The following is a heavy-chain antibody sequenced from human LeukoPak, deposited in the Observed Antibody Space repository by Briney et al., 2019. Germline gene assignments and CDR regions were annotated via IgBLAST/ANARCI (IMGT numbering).Heavy chain of an antibody. CDR3: ASSPATTDY. CDR2: ISSSSSYI. D-gene: IGHD5-12*01. Sequence: GGSLRLSCAASGFTVSSNYMSWVRQAPGKGLEWVSSISSSSSYIYYADSVKGRFTISRDNAKNSLYLQMNSLRAEDTAVYYCASSPATTDYWGQGTLVTVSS. CDR1: GFTVSSNY. J-gene: IGHJ4*02. V-gene: IGHV3-21*01.